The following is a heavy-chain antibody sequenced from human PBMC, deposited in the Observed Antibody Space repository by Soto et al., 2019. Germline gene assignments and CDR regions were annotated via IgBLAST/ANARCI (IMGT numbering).Heavy chain of an antibody. CDR2: IYYSGST. J-gene: IGHJ4*02. V-gene: IGHV4-30-4*01. CDR1: GGSISSGDYY. CDR3: ARARLETHDYVWGSYRLPPYFDY. D-gene: IGHD3-16*02. Sequence: SETLSLTCTVSGGSISSGDYYWSWIRQPPGKGLERIGYIYYSGSTYYNPSLKSRVTISVDTSKNQFSLKLSSVTAADTAVYYCARARLETHDYVWGSYRLPPYFDYWGQGTLVTVSS.